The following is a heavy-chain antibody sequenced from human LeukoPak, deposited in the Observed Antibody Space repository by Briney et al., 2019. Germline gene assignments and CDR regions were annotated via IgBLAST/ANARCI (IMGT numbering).Heavy chain of an antibody. D-gene: IGHD4-17*01. V-gene: IGHV3-23*01. J-gene: IGHJ1*01. CDR2: ISGSGGST. Sequence: GGSLRLSCAASGFTFSGYAMSWVRQAPGKGLEWVSAISGSGGSTYYADSVKGRFTISRDNSKNTLYLQMNSLRAEDTAVYYCAKVGGDYPEYFQHWGQGTLVTVSS. CDR3: AKVGGDYPEYFQH. CDR1: GFTFSGYA.